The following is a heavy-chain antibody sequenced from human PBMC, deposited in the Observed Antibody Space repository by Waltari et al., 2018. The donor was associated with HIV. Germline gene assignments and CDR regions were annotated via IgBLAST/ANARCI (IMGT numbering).Heavy chain of an antibody. J-gene: IGHJ4*02. CDR2: IYYSGST. Sequence: LQLQVSGPGLVKPSETLSPTRTVAGGSIRSSSSYLGWVRQPPGKGLAWIGSIYYSGSTYYNPSLKSRVTISVDTSKNQFSLKLSSVTAADTAVYYCAKQWLGPFDYWGQGTLVTVSS. D-gene: IGHD6-19*01. CDR1: GGSIRSSSSY. CDR3: AKQWLGPFDY. V-gene: IGHV4-39*01.